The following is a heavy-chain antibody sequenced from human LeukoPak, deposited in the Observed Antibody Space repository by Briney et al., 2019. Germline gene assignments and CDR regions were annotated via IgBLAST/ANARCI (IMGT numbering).Heavy chain of an antibody. J-gene: IGHJ2*01. CDR2: IIPIISIT. Sequence: SVKVSCKASEGSFNSYPLSWVRQAPGQGLEWMGRIIPIISITDYARKFQGRITITADKSTYTVYMELNSLGSDDTAVYYCARGVQLWSRSRHDWYFDLWGRGTLVTVSS. V-gene: IGHV1-69*04. CDR3: ARGVQLWSRSRHDWYFDL. CDR1: EGSFNSYP. D-gene: IGHD5-18*01.